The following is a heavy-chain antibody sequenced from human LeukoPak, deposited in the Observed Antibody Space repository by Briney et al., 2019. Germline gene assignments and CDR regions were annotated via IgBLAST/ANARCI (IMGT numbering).Heavy chain of an antibody. CDR3: ATGTTGTGRGLDV. Sequence: SQTLSLTCAISGDSVSSSSAAWNWIRQSPSRGLEWLGRTYYRSKWYNDYAESVKSRITINPDTSKNQFSLQLNSVTPEDTALYYCATGTTGTGRGLDVWGKGTTVTVSS. V-gene: IGHV6-1*01. CDR1: GDSVSSSSAA. CDR2: TYYRSKWYN. D-gene: IGHD1-1*01. J-gene: IGHJ6*04.